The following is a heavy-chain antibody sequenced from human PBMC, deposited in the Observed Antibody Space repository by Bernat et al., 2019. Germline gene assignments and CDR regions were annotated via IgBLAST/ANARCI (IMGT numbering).Heavy chain of an antibody. CDR1: GGSFSGYY. Sequence: QVQLQQWGAGLLKPSETLSLTCAVYGGSFSGYYWSWIRQHPGKGLEWIGYIYYSGSTYYNPSLKSRVTISVDTSKNQFSLKLSSVTAADTAVYYCAGVGKRWVQFDLWGRGTLVPVYS. V-gene: IGHV4-34*01. CDR2: IYYSGST. CDR3: AGVGKRWVQFDL. J-gene: IGHJ2*01. D-gene: IGHD5-24*01.